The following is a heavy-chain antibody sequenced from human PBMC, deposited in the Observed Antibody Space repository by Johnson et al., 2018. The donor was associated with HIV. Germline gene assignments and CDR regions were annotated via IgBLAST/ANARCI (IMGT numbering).Heavy chain of an antibody. J-gene: IGHJ3*02. V-gene: IGHV3-30*18. D-gene: IGHD1-14*01. CDR3: AKIRTSGTCDAFDI. CDR2: VSYDGSKK. CDR1: GFTFSSYG. Sequence: QVQLVESGGGVVQPGRSLRLSCVASGFTFSSYGMHWVRQAPGKGLEWVAIVSYDGSKKYYPDSVKGRFTISRDNSKNTLYLQMDSLRAEDTAVYYCAKIRTSGTCDAFDIWGQGTMVTVSS.